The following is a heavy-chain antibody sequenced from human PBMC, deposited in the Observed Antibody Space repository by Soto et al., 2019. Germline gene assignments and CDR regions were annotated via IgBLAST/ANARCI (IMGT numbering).Heavy chain of an antibody. CDR3: AKRRGAGGHFDY. D-gene: IGHD2-15*01. V-gene: IGHV3-23*01. CDR2: VSIGGST. Sequence: DVQLLESGGGLVQPEGSLRLSCAASGFTFSSYAMGWVRQGPGKGLEWVAVVSIGGSTHYADSVRGRFTISRDNSKNTQSLQMNSLTAEDTAVYLCAKRRGAGGHFDYWGQGALVTVSS. CDR1: GFTFSSYA. J-gene: IGHJ4*02.